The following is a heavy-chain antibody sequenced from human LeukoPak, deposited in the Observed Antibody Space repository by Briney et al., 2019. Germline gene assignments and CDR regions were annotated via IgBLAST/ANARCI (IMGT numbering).Heavy chain of an antibody. CDR1: GFTFSSYA. Sequence: PGGSLRLSCVASGFTFSSYAMHWVRQAPGKGLVWVSRINNDGSSTSYADSVKGRFTISRDNAKNTLSLQMNSLRAEDTALYYCARDGYSYFDFWGLGTLVTVSS. J-gene: IGHJ4*02. CDR3: ARDGYSYFDF. CDR2: INNDGSST. V-gene: IGHV3-74*01. D-gene: IGHD5-24*01.